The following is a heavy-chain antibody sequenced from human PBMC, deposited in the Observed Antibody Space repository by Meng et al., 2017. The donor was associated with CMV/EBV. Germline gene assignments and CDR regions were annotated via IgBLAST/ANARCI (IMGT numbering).Heavy chain of an antibody. CDR1: GGSISSYY. V-gene: IGHV4-59*01. D-gene: IGHD5-18*01. CDR2: IYYSGST. J-gene: IGHJ6*02. CDR3: ASRVDTAMVTDYYYGMDV. Sequence: SETLSLTCTVSGGSISSYYWRWIRQPPGKGLEWIGYIYYSGSTNYNPSLKSRVTISVDTSKNQFSLKLRSVTAADTAVYYCASRVDTAMVTDYYYGMDVWGQGTTVTVSS.